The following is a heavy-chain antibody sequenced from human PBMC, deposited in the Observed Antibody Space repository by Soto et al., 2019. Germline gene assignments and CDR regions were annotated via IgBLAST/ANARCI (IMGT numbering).Heavy chain of an antibody. D-gene: IGHD5-12*01. V-gene: IGHV3-33*01. CDR3: ARVGYDSGYDYVGSFDY. CDR1: GFTFSRYW. J-gene: IGHJ4*02. Sequence: AGGALRLSRAAAGFTFSRYWKHWVRPAPGKWLEWVAVIWYDGSNKYYADSVKGRFTISRDNSKNTLYLQMNSLRAEDTAVYYCARVGYDSGYDYVGSFDYWGQGTLVTVSS. CDR2: IWYDGSNK.